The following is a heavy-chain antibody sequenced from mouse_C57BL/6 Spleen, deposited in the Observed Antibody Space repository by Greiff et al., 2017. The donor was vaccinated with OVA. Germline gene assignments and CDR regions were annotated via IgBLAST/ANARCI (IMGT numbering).Heavy chain of an antibody. CDR1: GYTFTSYW. CDR3: ARQATKVVATPYYFDY. J-gene: IGHJ2*01. CDR2: INPSSGYT. Sequence: QVQLQQSGAELSKPGASVKLSCKASGYTFTSYWMHWVKQRPGQGLEWIGYINPSSGYTKYNQKFKDKATLTADKSSSTAYMQLSSLTYEDSAVYYCARQATKVVATPYYFDYWGQGTTLTVSS. V-gene: IGHV1-7*01. D-gene: IGHD1-1*01.